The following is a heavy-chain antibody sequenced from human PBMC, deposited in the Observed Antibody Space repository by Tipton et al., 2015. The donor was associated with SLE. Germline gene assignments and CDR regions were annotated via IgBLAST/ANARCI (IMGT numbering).Heavy chain of an antibody. Sequence: LRLSCAASGFTVSSNYMSWVRQAPGKGLEWIGSIYHSGSTYYNPSLKSRVTISVDTSKNQFSLKLSSVTAADTAVYYCARECYDFWSGYYPDAFDIWGQGTMVTVSS. D-gene: IGHD3-3*01. CDR1: GFTVSSNY. V-gene: IGHV4-38-2*02. CDR3: ARECYDFWSGYYPDAFDI. J-gene: IGHJ3*02. CDR2: IYHSGST.